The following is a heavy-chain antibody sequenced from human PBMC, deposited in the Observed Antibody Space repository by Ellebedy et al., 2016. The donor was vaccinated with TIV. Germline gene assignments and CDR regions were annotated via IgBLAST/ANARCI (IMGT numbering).Heavy chain of an antibody. V-gene: IGHV1-18*04. CDR3: ARRSRYNYGMDV. J-gene: IGHJ6*02. Sequence: AASVKVSCKTSGYTFSSYGISWVRQAPAQGLEWMGCISSYNGNTNYKQKLQGRVTMTTDTSTTTAYMELRSLRSDDTAVYYCARRSRYNYGMDVWGLGTMVTVSS. D-gene: IGHD6-13*01. CDR2: ISSYNGNT. CDR1: GYTFSSYG.